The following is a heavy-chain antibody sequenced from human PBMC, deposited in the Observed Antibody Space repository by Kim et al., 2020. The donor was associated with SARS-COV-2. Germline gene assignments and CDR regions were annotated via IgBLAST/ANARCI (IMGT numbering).Heavy chain of an antibody. CDR3: AGSSYGDNHHFDY. J-gene: IGHJ4*02. V-gene: IGHV3-66*01. Sequence: YAASVKDRFIISRDNSKNTLYLQMNSLRAEDTAVYYCAGSSYGDNHHFDYWGQGTLVTVSS. D-gene: IGHD4-17*01.